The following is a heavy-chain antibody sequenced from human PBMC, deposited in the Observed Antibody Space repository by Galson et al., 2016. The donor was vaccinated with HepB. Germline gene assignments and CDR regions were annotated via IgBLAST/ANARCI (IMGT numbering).Heavy chain of an antibody. CDR2: IASHGNNG. D-gene: IGHD3-22*01. CDR3: ARDGFSHYDSSGLHY. CDR1: GFTFSSYA. V-gene: IGHV3-33*01. J-gene: IGHJ4*02. Sequence: SLRLSCATSGFTFSSYAMHWVRQAPGKGLEWVAVIASHGNNGYYGDSVKGRFTISRDNAKNTLYLQMNTLRAEDTAVYYCARDGFSHYDSSGLHYWGQGTLVTVSS.